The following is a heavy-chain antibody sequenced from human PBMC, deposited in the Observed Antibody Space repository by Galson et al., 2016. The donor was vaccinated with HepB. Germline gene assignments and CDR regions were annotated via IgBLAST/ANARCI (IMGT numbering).Heavy chain of an antibody. CDR1: GLILRSYW. Sequence: SLRLSCAASGLILRSYWIHWVRQAPGKGLVWVARINSDGSTTYAASVKGRFTVSRADAKNTLYLQMNSLRAEDTAVYYCTRDNTESFYPTWFDPWGQGTLGTVSS. D-gene: IGHD3-16*02. J-gene: IGHJ5*02. CDR3: TRDNTESFYPTWFDP. V-gene: IGHV3-74*01. CDR2: INSDGST.